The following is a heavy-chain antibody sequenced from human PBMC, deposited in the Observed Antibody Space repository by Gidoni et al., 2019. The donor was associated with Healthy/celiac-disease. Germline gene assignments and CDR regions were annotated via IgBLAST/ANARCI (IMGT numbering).Heavy chain of an antibody. CDR1: GGSFSGYY. Sequence: QVQLQQWGAGLLKPSETLSLTCAVYGGSFSGYYWSWIRQPPGKGLEWIGEINHSGSTNYNPSLKSRVTISVDTSKNQFSLKLSSVTAADTAVYYCARGYSGIKTVVTVWGGAFDYWGQGTLVTVSS. CDR2: INHSGST. D-gene: IGHD2-15*01. CDR3: ARGYSGIKTVVTVWGGAFDY. J-gene: IGHJ4*02. V-gene: IGHV4-34*01.